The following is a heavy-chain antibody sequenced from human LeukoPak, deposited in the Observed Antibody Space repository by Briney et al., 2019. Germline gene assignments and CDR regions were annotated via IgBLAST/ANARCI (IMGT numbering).Heavy chain of an antibody. CDR2: IYTSGST. V-gene: IGHV4-61*08. Sequence: SETLSLTCTVSGGSISSGGYYWSWIRQPPGKGLEWIGYIYTSGSTNYNPSLKSRVTISVDTSKNQFSLKLSSVTAADAAVYYCARLVTGTSNFDYWGQGTLVTVSS. CDR1: GGSISSGGYY. D-gene: IGHD1-7*01. CDR3: ARLVTGTSNFDY. J-gene: IGHJ4*02.